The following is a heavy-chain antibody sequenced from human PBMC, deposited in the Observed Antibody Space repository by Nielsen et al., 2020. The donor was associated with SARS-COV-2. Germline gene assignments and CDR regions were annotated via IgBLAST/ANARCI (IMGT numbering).Heavy chain of an antibody. CDR1: GFTFSSYS. J-gene: IGHJ4*02. D-gene: IGHD6-13*01. Sequence: GESLKISCAASGFTFSSYSMNWVRQAPGKGLEWVSSISSSSSYIYYADSVKGRFTISRDNAKNSLYLQMNSLRAEDTAVYYCARDLSGIAAAGTFTSALWGQGTLVTVSS. V-gene: IGHV3-21*01. CDR3: ARDLSGIAAAGTFTSAL. CDR2: ISSSSSYI.